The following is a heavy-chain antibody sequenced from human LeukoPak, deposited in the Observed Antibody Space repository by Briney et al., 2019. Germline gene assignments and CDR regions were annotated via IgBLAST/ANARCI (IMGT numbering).Heavy chain of an antibody. CDR2: MDTSGST. CDR3: ARLGGYYDPPGY. D-gene: IGHD3-22*01. V-gene: IGHV4-4*07. CDR1: GGPLTSYY. Sequence: ASETLSLTCTVSGGPLTSYYWSWIRQSAGKGLEWIGRMDTSGSTLYNPSLKSRVTISVDTSKNQFSLKLSSVTAADTAVYYCARLGGYYDPPGYWGQGTLVTVSS. J-gene: IGHJ4*02.